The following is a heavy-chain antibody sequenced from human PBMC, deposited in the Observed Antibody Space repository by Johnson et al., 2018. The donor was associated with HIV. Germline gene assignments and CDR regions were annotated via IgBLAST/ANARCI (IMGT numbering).Heavy chain of an antibody. CDR1: GFTFRSYA. D-gene: IGHD2-2*02. J-gene: IGHJ3*01. CDR2: ISGGGGST. CDR3: ARDLGGPIPLDAFAV. V-gene: IGHV3-23*01. Sequence: QPGGSLRLSCVGSGFTFRSYAFNWVRQAPGKGLEWVSAISGGGGSTFYGDSVKGRFTVSRDNSKDTLYLQMNSLRAEDTALYYCARDLGGPIPLDAFAVWGQGTMVAVSS.